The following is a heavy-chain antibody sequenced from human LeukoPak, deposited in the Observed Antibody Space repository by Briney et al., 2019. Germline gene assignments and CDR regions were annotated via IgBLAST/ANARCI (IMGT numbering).Heavy chain of an antibody. J-gene: IGHJ4*02. D-gene: IGHD3-22*01. CDR1: GFTFDDYG. Sequence: GGSLRLSCAASGFTFDDYGMSWVRQAPGKGLEWVSGINWNGGSTGYADSVKGRFTISRDNAKNSLYLQMNNLRAEDTALYYCARVNSDYYDSSGYYYWGQGTLVTVSS. V-gene: IGHV3-20*04. CDR3: ARVNSDYYDSSGYYY. CDR2: INWNGGST.